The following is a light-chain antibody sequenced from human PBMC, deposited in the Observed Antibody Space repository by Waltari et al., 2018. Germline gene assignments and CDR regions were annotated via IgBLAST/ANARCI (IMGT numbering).Light chain of an antibody. CDR1: SSHIGSNT. Sequence: QSVLTQPPSASGTPGQWVTLSCSGSSSHIGSNTVNWYQQLPGTAPKLLIYSNNQRPSGVPDRFSGSKSGTSASLAISGLQSEDEADYYCAAWDDSLNGPVFGGGTKLTVL. V-gene: IGLV1-44*01. CDR3: AAWDDSLNGPV. CDR2: SNN. J-gene: IGLJ3*02.